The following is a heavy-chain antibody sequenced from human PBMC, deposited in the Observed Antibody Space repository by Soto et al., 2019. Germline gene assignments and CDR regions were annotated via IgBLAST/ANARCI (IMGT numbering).Heavy chain of an antibody. Sequence: ASVKVSCKASGYTFTSYAMHWVRQAPGQRLEWMGWINAGNGNTKYSQKFQGRVTITRDTSASTAYMELSSLRSEDTAVYYCARVGGDSSSWYYFDYWGQGTLVTGSS. D-gene: IGHD6-13*01. V-gene: IGHV1-3*01. J-gene: IGHJ4*02. CDR1: GYTFTSYA. CDR3: ARVGGDSSSWYYFDY. CDR2: INAGNGNT.